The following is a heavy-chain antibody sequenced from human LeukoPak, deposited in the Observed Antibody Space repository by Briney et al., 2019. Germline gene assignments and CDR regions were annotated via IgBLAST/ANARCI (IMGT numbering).Heavy chain of an antibody. V-gene: IGHV4-39*07. D-gene: IGHD6-19*01. Sequence: HPSETLSLTCTVSSGSISTSNYYWGWVRQPPGKALEWIGNIFYSGSTYYSPSLKSRVTISIDTSRNQFSMNPNSVTAADTAVYYCARGAGPPWFDPWGKGTLVTVSS. CDR2: IFYSGST. CDR1: SGSISTSNYY. CDR3: ARGAGPPWFDP. J-gene: IGHJ5*02.